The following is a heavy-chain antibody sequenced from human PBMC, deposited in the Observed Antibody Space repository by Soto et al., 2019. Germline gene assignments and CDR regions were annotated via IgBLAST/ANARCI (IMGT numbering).Heavy chain of an antibody. CDR3: ARSVATPPCGMDV. J-gene: IGHJ6*02. CDR1: GGSISSGGYS. Sequence: QLQLQESGSGLVKPSQTLSLTCAVSGGSISSGGYSWSWIRQPPGKGLEWIGYIYHSGSTYYNPSRTSRVTISVDRSKNQFSLKLSSVTAADTAVYYCARSVATPPCGMDVWGQGTTVTVSS. V-gene: IGHV4-30-2*01. CDR2: IYHSGST.